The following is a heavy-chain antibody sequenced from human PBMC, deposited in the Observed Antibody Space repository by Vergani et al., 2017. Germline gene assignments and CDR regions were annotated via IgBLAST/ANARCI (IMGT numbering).Heavy chain of an antibody. CDR3: ARDRYTYYDFWSGYYTRYYYYYMDV. CDR2: IKQDGSEK. Sequence: EVQLVESGGGLVQPGGSLRLSCAASGFTFSSYWMSWVRQAPGKGLEWVANIKQDGSEKYYVDSVKGRFTISRDNAKNSLYLQMNSLRAEDTAVYYCARDRYTYYDFWSGYYTRYYYYYMDVWGKXP. D-gene: IGHD3-3*01. V-gene: IGHV3-7*01. CDR1: GFTFSSYW. J-gene: IGHJ6*03.